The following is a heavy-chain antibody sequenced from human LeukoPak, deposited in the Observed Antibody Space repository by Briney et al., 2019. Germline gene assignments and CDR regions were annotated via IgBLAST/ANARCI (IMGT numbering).Heavy chain of an antibody. V-gene: IGHV4-39*02. CDR3: ARDVGLVPAEGDDYYYGMDV. CDR1: GDSIFSTTYY. CDR2: IFHSGST. Sequence: PSETLSLTCTVSGDSIFSTTYYWGWIRQPPGKGLEWIGSIFHSGSTYYNPSLKSRVTISVDTSKNQLSLKLSSVTAADTAVYYCARDVGLVPAEGDDYYYGMDVWGQGTTVTVSS. D-gene: IGHD2-2*01. J-gene: IGHJ6*02.